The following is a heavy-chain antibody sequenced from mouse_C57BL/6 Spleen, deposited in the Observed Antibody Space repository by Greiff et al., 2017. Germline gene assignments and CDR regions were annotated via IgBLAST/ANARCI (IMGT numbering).Heavy chain of an antibody. J-gene: IGHJ3*01. CDR1: GFTFSDYG. CDR3: ARPYYYGSSHPFAY. V-gene: IGHV5-17*01. D-gene: IGHD1-1*01. Sequence: DVHLVESGGGLVKPGGSLKLSCAASGFTFSDYGMHWVRQAPEKGLVWVAYISSGSSTIYYADTVKGRFTISRDNAKNTLFLQMTSLRSEDTAMYYCARPYYYGSSHPFAYWGQGTLVTVSA. CDR2: ISSGSSTI.